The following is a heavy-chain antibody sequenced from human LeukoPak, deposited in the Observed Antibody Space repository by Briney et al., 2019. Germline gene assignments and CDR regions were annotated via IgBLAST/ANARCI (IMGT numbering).Heavy chain of an antibody. CDR2: INPSGGST. CDR3: ARDRRIAAAGKGWFDP. D-gene: IGHD6-13*01. V-gene: IGHV1-46*01. Sequence: ASVKVSCKASGYTFTSYYMHWVRQAPGQGLEWMGIINPSGGSTSYAQKFQGRVTMTRDMSTSTAYMELSSLRSEDTAVYYCARDRRIAAAGKGWFDPWGQGTLVTVSS. J-gene: IGHJ5*02. CDR1: GYTFTSYY.